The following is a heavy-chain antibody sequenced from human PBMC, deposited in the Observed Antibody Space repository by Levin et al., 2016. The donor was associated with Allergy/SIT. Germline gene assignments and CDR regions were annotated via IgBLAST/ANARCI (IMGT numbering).Heavy chain of an antibody. J-gene: IGHJ4*02. D-gene: IGHD7-27*01. CDR2: ISGSGGST. Sequence: GESLKISCAASGFTFSSYAMSWVRQAPGKGLEWVSAISGSGGSTYYADSVKGRFTISRDNSKNTLYLQMNSLRAEDTAVYYCAKDGTGEKAGYWGQGTLVTVSS. CDR3: AKDGTGEKAGY. CDR1: GFTFSSYA. V-gene: IGHV3-23*01.